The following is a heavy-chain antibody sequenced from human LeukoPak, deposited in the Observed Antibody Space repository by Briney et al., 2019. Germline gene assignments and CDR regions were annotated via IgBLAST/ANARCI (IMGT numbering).Heavy chain of an antibody. CDR1: GFTFSSYS. J-gene: IGHJ3*02. CDR3: ARYIVVVVAATGDAFDI. V-gene: IGHV3-48*04. D-gene: IGHD2-15*01. Sequence: GGSLRLSCAASGFTFSSYSMNWVRQAPGKGLEWVSYISSSSSTIYYADSVKGRFTISRDNAKNSLYLQMNSLRAEDTAVYYCARYIVVVVAATGDAFDIWGQGTMVTVSS. CDR2: ISSSSSTI.